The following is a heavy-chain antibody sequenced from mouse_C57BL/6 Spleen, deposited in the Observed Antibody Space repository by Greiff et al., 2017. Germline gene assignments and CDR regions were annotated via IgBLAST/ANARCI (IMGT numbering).Heavy chain of an antibody. CDR3: ARSRYDYGYAGYSMDY. J-gene: IGHJ4*01. V-gene: IGHV1-82*01. CDR2: IDPGDGDT. D-gene: IGHD2-2*01. Sequence: QVQLQQSGPELVKPGASVKISCKASGYAFSSSWMNWVKQRPGKGLEWIGRIDPGDGDTNYNGKFKGKATLTADKSSSTAYMQLSSLTSEDSAVYFSARSRYDYGYAGYSMDYWGQGTTVTVSS. CDR1: GYAFSSSW.